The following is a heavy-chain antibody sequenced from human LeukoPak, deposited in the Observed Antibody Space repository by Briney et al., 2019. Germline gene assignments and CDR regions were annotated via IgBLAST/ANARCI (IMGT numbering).Heavy chain of an antibody. J-gene: IGHJ4*02. V-gene: IGHV3-74*03. CDR1: GFTFSSYW. CDR2: IDSDGSST. Sequence: GGSLRLSRAASGFTFSSYWMHWVRQAPGKGLVWVSHIDSDGSSTKYADSVKGRFTISRDNAKNTLYLQMISLRAEDTAVYYCARTSSSTIDYWGQGTLVTVSS. CDR3: ARTSSSTIDY.